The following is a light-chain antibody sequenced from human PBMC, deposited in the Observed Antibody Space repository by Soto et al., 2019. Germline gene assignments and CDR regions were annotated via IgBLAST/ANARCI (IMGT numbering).Light chain of an antibody. J-gene: IGKJ3*01. CDR3: QKYSSVPV. Sequence: DIQMTQSPSSLSASVGDRVTITCRASQGISNYVAWYQQKPGKPPKLLIYAASTLQSGVPSRFSDSGSGTDFTLTINSLQPEVFATYSCQKYSSVPVFGPGTKVDIK. V-gene: IGKV1-27*01. CDR1: QGISNY. CDR2: AAS.